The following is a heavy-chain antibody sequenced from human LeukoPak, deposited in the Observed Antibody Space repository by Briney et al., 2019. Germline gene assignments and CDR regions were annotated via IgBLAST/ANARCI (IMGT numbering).Heavy chain of an antibody. CDR1: GFTFSSYA. D-gene: IGHD3-22*01. CDR3: AKARLYYYEGSGYSYFDH. J-gene: IGHJ4*02. CDR2: ISASGST. V-gene: IGHV3-23*01. Sequence: GGSLRLSCAASGFTFSSYAMSWVRHAPGKGLEWFSAISASGSTYYADSVKGRFTISRDNSKNTLYLQMNRLRVEDTAVYPCAKARLYYYEGSGYSYFDHWGQGTLVAVSA.